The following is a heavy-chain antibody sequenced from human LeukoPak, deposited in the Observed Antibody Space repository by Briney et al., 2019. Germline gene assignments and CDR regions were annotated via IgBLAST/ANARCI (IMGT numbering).Heavy chain of an antibody. J-gene: IGHJ3*02. Sequence: NPSETLSLTCTVSGGSISSYYWSWIRQPPGKGLEWIGYIYYSGSTNYNPSLKSRVTISVDTSKNQFSLKLSSVTAADTAVYYCARDGGPPFSNAFDIWGQGTMVTVSS. CDR3: ARDGGPPFSNAFDI. D-gene: IGHD2/OR15-2a*01. V-gene: IGHV4-59*01. CDR1: GGSISSYY. CDR2: IYYSGST.